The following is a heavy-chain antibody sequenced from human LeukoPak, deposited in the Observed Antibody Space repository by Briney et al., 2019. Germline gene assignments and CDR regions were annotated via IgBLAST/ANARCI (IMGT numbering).Heavy chain of an antibody. D-gene: IGHD3-10*01. V-gene: IGHV1-18*04. CDR2: ISAYNGNT. CDR1: GYTFTSYG. J-gene: IGHJ4*02. Sequence: ASVKVSCKASGYTFTSYGISWVRQAPGQGLEWMGWISAYNGNTNYAQKLQGRVTMTTDTSTSTAYMELRSLRSDVTAVYYCARDRDYYGSGSYYSKIDYWGQGTLVTVSS. CDR3: ARDRDYYGSGSYYSKIDY.